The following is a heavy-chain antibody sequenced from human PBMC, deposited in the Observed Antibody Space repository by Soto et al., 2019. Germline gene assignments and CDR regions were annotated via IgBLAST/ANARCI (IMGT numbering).Heavy chain of an antibody. Sequence: QVQLVQSGAEVKKPGASVKVSCKASGYTFTSYYMHWVRQAPGQGLEWMGIISPSGGSTTYAQKFQGRLRMTRDPSTSTVYMELSSLRSEDTGLYYCARVYCSGGGCYGIDYWGQGTLVTVSS. J-gene: IGHJ4*02. CDR3: ARVYCSGGGCYGIDY. D-gene: IGHD2-15*01. CDR2: ISPSGGST. CDR1: GYTFTSYY. V-gene: IGHV1-46*01.